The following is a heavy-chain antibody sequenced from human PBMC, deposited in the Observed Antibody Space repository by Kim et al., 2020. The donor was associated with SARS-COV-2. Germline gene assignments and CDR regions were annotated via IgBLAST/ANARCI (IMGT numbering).Heavy chain of an antibody. CDR2: ISWNGGSI. CDR3: AKDIFPHYYGSGSYEYYYYGMDV. CDR1: GFTFDDYA. J-gene: IGHJ6*02. V-gene: IGHV3-9*01. D-gene: IGHD3-10*01. Sequence: GGSLRLSCAASGFTFDDYAMHWVRQAPGKGLEWVSGISWNGGSIGYAGSVKGRFTISRDNAKNSLYLQMNSLRAEDTALYYCAKDIFPHYYGSGSYEYYYYGMDVWGQGTTVTVSS.